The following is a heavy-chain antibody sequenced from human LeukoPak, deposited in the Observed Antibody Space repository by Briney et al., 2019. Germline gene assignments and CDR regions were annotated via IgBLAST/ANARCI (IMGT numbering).Heavy chain of an antibody. J-gene: IGHJ4*02. CDR1: GFTFSSYG. Sequence: PGRSLRLSCAASGFTFSSYGMHWVRQAPGKGLEWVAVISYDGSNKYYVDSVKGRFTISRDNAKNSLYLQMNSLRAEDTAVYYCARRRGSYSDDYWGQGTLVTVSS. V-gene: IGHV3-30*03. CDR3: ARRRGSYSDDY. CDR2: ISYDGSNK. D-gene: IGHD1-26*01.